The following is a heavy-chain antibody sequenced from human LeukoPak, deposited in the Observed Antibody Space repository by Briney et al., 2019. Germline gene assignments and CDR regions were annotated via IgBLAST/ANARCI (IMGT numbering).Heavy chain of an antibody. J-gene: IGHJ5*02. V-gene: IGHV1-24*01. CDR1: GYTLTELS. CDR2: FDPEDGET. D-gene: IGHD1-14*01. Sequence: GASVKVSFKVSGYTLTELSMHWVRQAPGKGLEWMGGFDPEDGETIYAQKFQGRVTMTEDTSTDTAYMELSGLRSEDTAVYYCAKPTHARGGPWFDPWGQGTLVTVSS. CDR3: AKPTHARGGPWFDP.